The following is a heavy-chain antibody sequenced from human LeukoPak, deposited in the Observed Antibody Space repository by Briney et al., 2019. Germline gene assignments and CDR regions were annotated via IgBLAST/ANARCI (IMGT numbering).Heavy chain of an antibody. CDR2: INPNSGGT. V-gene: IGHV1-2*02. D-gene: IGHD2-2*01. CDR1: GYTFTGYY. Sequence: ASVKVSCKASGYTFTGYYMHWVRQAPGQGLEWMGWINPNSGGTNYAQKFQGRVTMTRDTSISTAYMELSRLRSEDTAVYYCARNAVPDRPFSGMDVWGKGTTVTVSS. J-gene: IGHJ6*04. CDR3: ARNAVPDRPFSGMDV.